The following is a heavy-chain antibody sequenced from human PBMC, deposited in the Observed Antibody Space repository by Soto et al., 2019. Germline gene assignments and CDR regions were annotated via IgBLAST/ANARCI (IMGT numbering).Heavy chain of an antibody. CDR2: IYYSGST. D-gene: IGHD1-1*01. Sequence: SETLSLTCTVSGGSISSYYLSWIRQPPGKGLEWIGYIYYSGSTNYNPSLKSRVTISVDTSKNQFSLKLSSVTAADTAVYYCARLKQRTTLDYWGQGTLVTVSS. V-gene: IGHV4-59*01. CDR1: GGSISSYY. CDR3: ARLKQRTTLDY. J-gene: IGHJ4*02.